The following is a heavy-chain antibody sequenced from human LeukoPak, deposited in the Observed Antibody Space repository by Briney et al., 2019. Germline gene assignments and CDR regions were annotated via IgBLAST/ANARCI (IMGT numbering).Heavy chain of an antibody. CDR3: ARGHNYDSSGKLDY. CDR2: INHRGYS. Sequence: SETLSLTCAAYGGSFSGYYWSWIRQPLGKGLEWIGDINHRGYSNYNPSLKSRVTISVDTSKNQFSLKLSSVTAADTAVYYCARGHNYDSSGKLDYWGQGTLVTVSS. V-gene: IGHV4-34*01. CDR1: GGSFSGYY. D-gene: IGHD3-22*01. J-gene: IGHJ4*02.